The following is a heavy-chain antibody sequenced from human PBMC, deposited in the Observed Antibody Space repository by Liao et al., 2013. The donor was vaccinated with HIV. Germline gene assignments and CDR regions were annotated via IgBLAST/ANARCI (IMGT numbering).Heavy chain of an antibody. D-gene: IGHD3-3*01. CDR2: IYTSGST. J-gene: IGHJ4*02. CDR1: GGSISSGSYY. Sequence: QVQLQESGPGLVKPSQTLSLTCTVSGGSISSGSYYWSWIRQPAGKGLEWIGRIYTSGSTNYNPSLKSRVTISVDTSKNQFSLKLSSVTAADTAVYYCARSGYDFWSGYEDYWGQGTLVTVSS. V-gene: IGHV4-61*02. CDR3: ARSGYDFWSGYEDY.